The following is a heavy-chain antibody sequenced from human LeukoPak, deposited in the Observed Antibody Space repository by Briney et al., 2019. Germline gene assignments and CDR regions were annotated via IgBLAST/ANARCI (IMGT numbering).Heavy chain of an antibody. J-gene: IGHJ5*02. CDR2: IYHSGST. V-gene: IGHV4-30-2*01. CDR1: GGSISSGGYY. Sequence: PSETLSLTCTVSGGSISSGGYYWSWIRQPPGKGLEWIGYIYHSGSTYYNPSLKSRVTISVDRSKNQFSLKLSSVTAADTAVYYCARGWELLGRWFDPWGQGTLVTVSS. CDR3: ARGWELLGRWFDP. D-gene: IGHD1-26*01.